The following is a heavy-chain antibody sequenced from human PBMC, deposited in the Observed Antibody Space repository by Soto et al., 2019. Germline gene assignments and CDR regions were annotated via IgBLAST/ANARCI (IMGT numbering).Heavy chain of an antibody. V-gene: IGHV3-30*13. J-gene: IGHJ4*02. CDR3: ARDDEHGSNWDLAY. Sequence: QVQLVQSGGGVVQPGRSLRLSCAASGFNFNTYFMHWVRQAPGKGLEWVAMIFPNGRDKEYADSVKGRFTISRDNSNNRRYLHMDRLRPEDTTVYYCARDDEHGSNWDLAYWGQGALVTVSA. D-gene: IGHD1-26*01. CDR1: GFNFNTYF. CDR2: IFPNGRDK.